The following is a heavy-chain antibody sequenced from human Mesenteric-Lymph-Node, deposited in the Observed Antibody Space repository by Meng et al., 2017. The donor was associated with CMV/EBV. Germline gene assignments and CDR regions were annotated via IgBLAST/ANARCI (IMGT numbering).Heavy chain of an antibody. CDR1: GFTFSSYG. Sequence: GESLKISCAASGFTFSSYGMHWVRQAPGKGLEWVAVISYDGSNKYYADSVKGRFTISRDNSKNTLYLQMNSLRAEDTAVYYCARGHYWGQGTLVTVSS. V-gene: IGHV3-30*19. CDR2: ISYDGSNK. CDR3: ARGHY. J-gene: IGHJ4*02.